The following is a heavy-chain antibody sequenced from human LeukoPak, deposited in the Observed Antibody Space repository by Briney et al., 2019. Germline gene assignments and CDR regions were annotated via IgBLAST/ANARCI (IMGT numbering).Heavy chain of an antibody. CDR1: GYTFTSYA. Sequence: ASVKVSYKASGYTFTSYAMNWVRQAPGQGLEWMGWINTNTGNPTYAQGFTGRFVFSLDTSVSTAYLQISSLKAEDTAVYYCARGGVVVPAAMPPDIWGQGTMVTVSS. J-gene: IGHJ3*02. CDR3: ARGGVVVPAAMPPDI. V-gene: IGHV7-4-1*02. CDR2: INTNTGNP. D-gene: IGHD2-2*01.